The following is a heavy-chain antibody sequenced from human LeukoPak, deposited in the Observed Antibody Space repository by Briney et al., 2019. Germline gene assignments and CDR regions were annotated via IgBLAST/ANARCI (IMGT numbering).Heavy chain of an antibody. CDR1: GYSISRGYS. D-gene: IGHD3-16*01. CDR3: ARFDHAWETHGMDAFDL. V-gene: IGHV4-38-2*01. Sequence: PSETLSLTCAVSGYSISRGYSWGWIRQPPGKGLEWIGNIYHSESTHYNPSPKSRVTISPDTSKNQFSLKLSSVTAADTAVYYCARFDHAWETHGMDAFDLWGQGTMVTVSS. CDR2: IYHSEST. J-gene: IGHJ3*01.